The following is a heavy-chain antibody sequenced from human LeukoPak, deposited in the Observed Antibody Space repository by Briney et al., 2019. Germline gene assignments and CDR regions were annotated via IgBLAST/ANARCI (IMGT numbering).Heavy chain of an antibody. D-gene: IGHD1-1*01. CDR1: GFIFNTSG. CDR2: IAGGDEST. V-gene: IGHV3-23*01. Sequence: PGGSLRLSCAISGFIFNTSGMNWVRQSPGKGLEWLAPIAGGDESTYYADSVKGRCAISRDNSKNTVFLHTNSLRVEDTAVYYCARGVYWSLDYWGQGTPVTVSS. J-gene: IGHJ4*02. CDR3: ARGVYWSLDY.